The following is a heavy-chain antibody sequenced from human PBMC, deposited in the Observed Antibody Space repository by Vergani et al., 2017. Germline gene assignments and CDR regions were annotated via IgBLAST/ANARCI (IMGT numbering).Heavy chain of an antibody. CDR3: ARDRGYSTGWYAGFDI. J-gene: IGHJ3*02. V-gene: IGHV4-59*01. CDR1: GGSISDYY. D-gene: IGHD6-19*01. Sequence: QVQLQQSGPGLVKSSETLSLTCTVSGGSISDYYWNLLRQPPGEGLEWIGYIHKSGSSTHNPSLKGRVTISADPSKNQFSLKLTSVTAADTALYYCARDRGYSTGWYAGFDIWEQGTMVTVSS. CDR2: IHKSGSS.